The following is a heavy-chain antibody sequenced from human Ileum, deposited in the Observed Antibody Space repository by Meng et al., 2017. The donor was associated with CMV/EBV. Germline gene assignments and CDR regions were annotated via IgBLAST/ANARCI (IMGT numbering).Heavy chain of an antibody. V-gene: IGHV3-53*01. Sequence: LVEFGGGLIQSGGSLRLSCEASGFTVSDNYMTWVRQAPGKGLEWVSVIYSDGRTYYADSVKGRFTVSRDTSKNTWSLQMNSLRAEDTAVYYCARGSGFYYYWGQGTLVTVSS. CDR1: GFTVSDNY. CDR3: ARGSGFYYY. CDR2: IYSDGRT. J-gene: IGHJ4*02. D-gene: IGHD3-10*01.